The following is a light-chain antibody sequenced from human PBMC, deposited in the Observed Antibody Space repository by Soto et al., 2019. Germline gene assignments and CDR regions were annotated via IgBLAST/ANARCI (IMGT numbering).Light chain of an antibody. J-gene: IGKJ2*01. V-gene: IGKV1-12*02. CDR3: QQANSFPYT. CDR1: QDISRY. Sequence: DNQMTQSPSYVSASVGDRVTITCRASQDISRYLVWYQQKPGKAPKLLIYAASTLRSGVPLRFSGSGSGTDFTLLISSLQPEDFATYYCQQANSFPYTFGQGTKLEIK. CDR2: AAS.